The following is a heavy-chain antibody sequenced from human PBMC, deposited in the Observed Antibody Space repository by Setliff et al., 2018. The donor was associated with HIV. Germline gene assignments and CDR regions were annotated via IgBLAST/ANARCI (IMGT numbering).Heavy chain of an antibody. CDR1: GYTFMNYG. V-gene: IGHV1-18*01. J-gene: IGHJ4*02. CDR3: ARGLEIHSADGYYFDY. Sequence: ASVKVSCKASGYTFMNYGLSWVRQAPGQGLEWMGWISAYDDNTYYVQKFQGRVTITTDESTSTAYMELSSLRSEDTAVYYCARGLEIHSADGYYFDYWGQGTLVTVSS. CDR2: ISAYDDNT. D-gene: IGHD2-21*01.